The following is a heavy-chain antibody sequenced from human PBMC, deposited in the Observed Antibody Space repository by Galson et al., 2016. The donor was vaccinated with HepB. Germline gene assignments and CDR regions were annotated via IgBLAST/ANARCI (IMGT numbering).Heavy chain of an antibody. D-gene: IGHD5-12*01. V-gene: IGHV3-23*01. CDR1: GFTFSSYA. CDR3: AKDRYGAYPDYFDY. Sequence: SLRLSCAASGFTFSSYAMTWVRQAPGKGLEWVSGITTSGDRTLSADSVEGRFTVSRDNSKNTLFLQMNGLRAEDTAVYYCAKDRYGAYPDYFDYWGQGTLVTVSS. J-gene: IGHJ4*02. CDR2: ITTSGDRT.